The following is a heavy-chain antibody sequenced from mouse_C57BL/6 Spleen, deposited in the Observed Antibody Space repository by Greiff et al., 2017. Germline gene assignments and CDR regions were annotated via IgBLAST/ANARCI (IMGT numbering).Heavy chain of an antibody. Sequence: VQLQQSGAELVRPGASVKLSCQASGYTFTDYYITWVKQRPGQGLEWIARIYPGSGNTYYNEKFKGKATLTAEKSSSTAYMQLSSLTSEDSAIYFCARTATVAPMDYWGQGTSVTVSS. CDR3: ARTATVAPMDY. CDR1: GYTFTDYY. D-gene: IGHD1-1*01. V-gene: IGHV1-76*01. CDR2: IYPGSGNT. J-gene: IGHJ4*01.